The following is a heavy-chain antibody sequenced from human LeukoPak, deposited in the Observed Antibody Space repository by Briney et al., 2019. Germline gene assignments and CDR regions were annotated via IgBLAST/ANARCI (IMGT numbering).Heavy chain of an antibody. CDR3: ARVVRGLGWFDP. J-gene: IGHJ5*02. CDR1: GYTFGRYD. V-gene: IGHV1-8*01. CDR2: MNPNTGNT. D-gene: IGHD3-10*01. Sequence: GASVKVSCKASGYTFGRYDINWVRQATGQELEWMGWMNPNTGNTFYAQKFQGRVTMTRNTSISTAYMELSSLRSDDTAVYYCARVVRGLGWFDPWGQGTLVTVSS.